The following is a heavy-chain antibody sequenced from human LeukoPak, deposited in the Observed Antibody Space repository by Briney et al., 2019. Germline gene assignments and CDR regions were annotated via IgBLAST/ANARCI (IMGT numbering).Heavy chain of an antibody. CDR3: ASQIVGATRGPNFDY. J-gene: IGHJ4*02. CDR1: GGSISSSSYY. D-gene: IGHD1-26*01. Sequence: SETLSLTCTVSGGSISSSSYYWGWNRQPPGKGLEWIGSIYYSGSTYYNPSLKSRVTISVDTSKNQFSLKLSSVTAADTAVYYCASQIVGATRGPNFDYWGQGTLVTVSS. CDR2: IYYSGST. V-gene: IGHV4-39*07.